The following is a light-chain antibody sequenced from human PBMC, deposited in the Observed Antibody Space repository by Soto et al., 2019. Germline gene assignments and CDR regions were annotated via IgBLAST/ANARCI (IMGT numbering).Light chain of an antibody. CDR3: QHGSDWPPFT. CDR2: DAS. CDR1: QSVNSN. Sequence: EIVLTQSPASLSLSPGERATLSCRASQSVNSNLAWYQHKPGQAPRLLICDASNRATGIPARFSGSGSGTDFTLTVSSLEPEDFAVYYCQHGSDWPPFTFGQGTRLE. J-gene: IGKJ5*01. V-gene: IGKV3-11*01.